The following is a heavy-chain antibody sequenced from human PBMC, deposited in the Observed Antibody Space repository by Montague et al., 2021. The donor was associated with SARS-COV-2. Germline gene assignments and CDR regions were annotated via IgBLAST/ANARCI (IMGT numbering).Heavy chain of an antibody. J-gene: IGHJ6*02. CDR2: INSSGRT. CDR1: GGSMTSALYY. D-gene: IGHD5-12*01. Sequence: TLSLTCSASGGSMTSALYYWSWIRQRPGKGLEWIAYINSSGRTNYNSSLRSRLSISLDASNSQFSLKLSSVTAADTAVYYCARKDIALGYGVDAWGQGTTVTVSS. CDR3: ARKDIALGYGVDA. V-gene: IGHV4-31*03.